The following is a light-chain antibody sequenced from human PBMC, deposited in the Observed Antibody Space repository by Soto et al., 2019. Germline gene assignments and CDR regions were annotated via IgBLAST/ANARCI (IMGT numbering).Light chain of an antibody. CDR3: QQRHMWPLT. J-gene: IGKJ5*01. CDR2: DAY. V-gene: IGKV3-11*01. CDR1: QSFRGL. Sequence: EVVLTQSPVTLSLSPGERATLSCRASQSFRGLLAWYQQKPGQAPRLLIYDAYNRATGIPPRFSGSGSGTDFTLTISSLEPEDSAVYYCQQRHMWPLTFGQGTRLEIK.